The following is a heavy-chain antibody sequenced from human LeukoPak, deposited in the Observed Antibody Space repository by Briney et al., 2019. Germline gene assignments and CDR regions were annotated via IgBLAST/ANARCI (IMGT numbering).Heavy chain of an antibody. Sequence: SVKVSCKASGYTFTSYAMHWVRQAPGQGLEWMGGIIPIFGTANYAQKFQGRVTITADESTSTAYMELSSLRSEDTAVYYCARDVVAARFDPWGQGTLVTVSS. CDR2: IIPIFGTA. V-gene: IGHV1-69*13. CDR1: GYTFTSYA. J-gene: IGHJ5*02. CDR3: ARDVVAARFDP. D-gene: IGHD2-15*01.